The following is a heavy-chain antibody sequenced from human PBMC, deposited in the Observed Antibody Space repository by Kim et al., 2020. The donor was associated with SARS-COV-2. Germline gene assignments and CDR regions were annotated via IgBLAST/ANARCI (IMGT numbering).Heavy chain of an antibody. Sequence: TNYNPSLKSRVNISVDTSKNQFSLKLSSVTAADTAVYYCASMSGSYYLGYWGQGTLVTVSS. CDR2: T. V-gene: IGHV4-59*01. J-gene: IGHJ4*02. D-gene: IGHD1-26*01. CDR3: ASMSGSYYLGY.